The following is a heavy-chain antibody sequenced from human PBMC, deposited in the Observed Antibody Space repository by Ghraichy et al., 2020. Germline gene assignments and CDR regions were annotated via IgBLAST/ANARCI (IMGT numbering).Heavy chain of an antibody. D-gene: IGHD5-18*01. CDR2: IYYSGST. V-gene: IGHV4-59*01. CDR1: GGSISSYY. Sequence: SETLSLTCTVSGGSISSYYWSWIRQPPGKGLEWIGYIYYSGSTNYNPSLKSRVTISVDTSKNQFSLKLSSVTAADTAVYYCARRVDSYGQGDYYYFDYWGQGTLVTVSS. J-gene: IGHJ4*02. CDR3: ARRVDSYGQGDYYYFDY.